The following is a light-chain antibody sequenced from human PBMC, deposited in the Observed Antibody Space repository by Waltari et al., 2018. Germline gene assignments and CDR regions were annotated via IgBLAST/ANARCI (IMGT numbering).Light chain of an antibody. CDR3: HQYSSSSRT. CDR2: KAS. CDR1: QKVTNW. V-gene: IGKV1-5*03. Sequence: DIHMTQSPSTLSASVGDRVTITCHASQKVTNWLSWYQHKPGKAPKVLIYKASSLESGVPSRFSGRVYGTEFTLNINRLQPGDGETYYRHQYSSSSRTCGQGTKVEVK. J-gene: IGKJ1*01.